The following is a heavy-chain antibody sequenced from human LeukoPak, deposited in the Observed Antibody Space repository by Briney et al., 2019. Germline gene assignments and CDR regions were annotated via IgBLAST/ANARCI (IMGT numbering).Heavy chain of an antibody. Sequence: GGSLRLSCAASGLTFSNYWMSWVRQAPGKGLEWVANIKKDETEKHYVDSVKGRFTISRDNAKSSLYLQMNSLRAEDTAVYYCTRLHNSGYSINWGQGTMATVSS. CDR3: TRLHNSGYSIN. CDR1: GLTFSNYW. J-gene: IGHJ3*01. CDR2: IKKDETEK. V-gene: IGHV3-7*01. D-gene: IGHD3-22*01.